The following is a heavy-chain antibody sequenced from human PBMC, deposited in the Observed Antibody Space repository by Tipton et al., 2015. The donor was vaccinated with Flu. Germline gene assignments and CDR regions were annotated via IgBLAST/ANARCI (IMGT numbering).Heavy chain of an antibody. CDR1: GYSIISSSYS. V-gene: IGHV4-38-2*02. CDR3: ARSTYYYGSGSSDY. CDR2: MYHTGSA. D-gene: IGHD3-10*01. Sequence: TLSLTCTVSGYSIISSSYSWGWIRQPPGKGLEWIGNMYHTGSAYYNPSLKSRVTISLDTSRNQLSLKLASVTAADTAVYYCARSTYYYGSGSSDYWGQGSLVTVSS. J-gene: IGHJ4*02.